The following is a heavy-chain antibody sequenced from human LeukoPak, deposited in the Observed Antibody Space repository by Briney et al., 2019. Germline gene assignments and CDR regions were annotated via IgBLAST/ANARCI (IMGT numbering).Heavy chain of an antibody. Sequence: GASVKVSCKASGYTFTRNAVNWMRQAPGQGLEWMGWINTNTGSPTYAQGFTGRFVFSLDTAVSTTYLQISSLKAEDTAVYYCARDSSTGFAHGFDIWGQGTMVTVSS. V-gene: IGHV7-4-1*02. CDR2: INTNTGSP. J-gene: IGHJ3*02. D-gene: IGHD3-9*01. CDR3: ARDSSTGFAHGFDI. CDR1: GYTFTRNA.